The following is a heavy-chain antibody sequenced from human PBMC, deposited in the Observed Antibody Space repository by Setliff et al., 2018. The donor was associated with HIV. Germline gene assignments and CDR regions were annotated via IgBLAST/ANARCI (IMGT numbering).Heavy chain of an antibody. CDR2: IYTSGST. CDR3: ARVYDTSGYYFDF. Sequence: SETLSLTCTVSGGSIRSEGYYWSWIRQPAGKGLEWIGHIYTSGSTNYNPSLKSRVTISVDKSKNQFSLKLSSVTAADTAVYYCARVYDTSGYYFDFWGQGTLVTVSS. J-gene: IGHJ4*02. V-gene: IGHV4-61*09. D-gene: IGHD3-22*01. CDR1: GGSIRSEGYY.